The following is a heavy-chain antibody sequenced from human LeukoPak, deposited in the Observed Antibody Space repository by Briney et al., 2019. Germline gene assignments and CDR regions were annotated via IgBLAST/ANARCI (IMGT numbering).Heavy chain of an antibody. CDR1: GFTFNTAW. D-gene: IGHD3-10*01. CDR2: IKSKTDGGTT. Sequence: GGSLRLSCAASGFTFNTAWMSWVRQAPGKGLEWVGRIKSKTDGGTTDYAAPVKGRFTISRDDSKNTLFLQMNSLKTEDTAVYYCTTDPRYYYGSGSPSPRIDYWGQGTLVTVSS. V-gene: IGHV3-15*01. CDR3: TTDPRYYYGSGSPSPRIDY. J-gene: IGHJ4*02.